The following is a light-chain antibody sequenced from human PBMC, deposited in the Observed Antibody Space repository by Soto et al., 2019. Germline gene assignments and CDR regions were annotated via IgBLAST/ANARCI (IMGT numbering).Light chain of an antibody. Sequence: EIMLTQSPATLSLSPGERATLSCRASQSVGSYLAWFQQKPGQAPRLLIYDATNRATGIPARFNGSGSGTDFTLTISSLEPEDFAVYYCQQRRSWPRAFGQGTKVDIK. J-gene: IGKJ1*01. V-gene: IGKV3-11*01. CDR2: DAT. CDR3: QQRRSWPRA. CDR1: QSVGSY.